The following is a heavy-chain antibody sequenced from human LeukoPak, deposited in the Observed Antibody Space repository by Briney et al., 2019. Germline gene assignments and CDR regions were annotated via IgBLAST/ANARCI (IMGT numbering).Heavy chain of an antibody. J-gene: IGHJ4*02. V-gene: IGHV4-34*01. Sequence: SETLSLTCAVYGGSFSGYYWSWIRQPPGKGLEWIAEINHSGSTNYNPSLKSRVTISVDTSKNQFSLKLSSVTAADTAVYYCARPSAIAARRRNFDYWGQGTLVTVSS. CDR2: INHSGST. CDR1: GGSFSGYY. D-gene: IGHD6-6*01. CDR3: ARPSAIAARRRNFDY.